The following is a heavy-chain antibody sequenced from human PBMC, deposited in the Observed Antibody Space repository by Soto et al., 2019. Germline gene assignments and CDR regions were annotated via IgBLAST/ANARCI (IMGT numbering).Heavy chain of an antibody. V-gene: IGHV1-69*04. Sequence: SVKVSCKASGGTFSSYTISWVRQAPGQGLEWMGRIIPILGIANYAQKFQGRVTITADKSTSTAYMELSSLKTEDTAVYYCTRDLWFGESYSPDWGQGTQVTVSS. CDR2: IIPILGIA. CDR1: GGTFSSYT. J-gene: IGHJ4*02. D-gene: IGHD3-10*01. CDR3: TRDLWFGESYSPD.